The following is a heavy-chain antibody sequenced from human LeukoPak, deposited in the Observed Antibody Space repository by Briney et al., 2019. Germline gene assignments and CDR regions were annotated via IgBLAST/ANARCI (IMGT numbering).Heavy chain of an antibody. CDR1: GGSISSYY. Sequence: SETLSLTCTVSGGSISSYYWSWIRQPPGKGLEWIGSIYHSGSTYYNPSLKSRVTISVDTSKNQFSLKLSSVTAADTAVYYCARAHDYYYYMDVWGKGTTVTVSS. V-gene: IGHV4-59*08. CDR3: ARAHDYYYYMDV. J-gene: IGHJ6*03. CDR2: IYHSGST.